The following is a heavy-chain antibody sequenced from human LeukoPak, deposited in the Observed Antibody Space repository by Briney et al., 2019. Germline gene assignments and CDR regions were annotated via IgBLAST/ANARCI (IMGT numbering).Heavy chain of an antibody. D-gene: IGHD6-6*01. CDR3: ARHDAGIAARPFDN. CDR2: IHASGPT. Sequence: SETLSLTCIVSGGSISPYYWSWIRRPPGKGLEWIAYIHASGPTNYTPSLKSRITISVDTSKNQFSLKLSSVTAADTAVYYCARHDAGIAARPFDNWGQGTLVTVSS. CDR1: GGSISPYY. V-gene: IGHV4-4*09. J-gene: IGHJ4*02.